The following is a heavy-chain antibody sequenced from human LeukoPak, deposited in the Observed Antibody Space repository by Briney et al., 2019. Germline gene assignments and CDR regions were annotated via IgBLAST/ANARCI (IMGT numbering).Heavy chain of an antibody. Sequence: QAGGSLRLSCAASGFTVSSNYMSWVRQAPGKGLEWVSVIYSGGSTYYADSVKGRLTISRDNSKNTLYLQMNSLRAEDTAVYYCARVHIQYSSGWYFDYWGQGTLVTVSS. CDR2: IYSGGST. J-gene: IGHJ4*02. CDR1: GFTVSSNY. CDR3: ARVHIQYSSGWYFDY. V-gene: IGHV3-53*01. D-gene: IGHD6-19*01.